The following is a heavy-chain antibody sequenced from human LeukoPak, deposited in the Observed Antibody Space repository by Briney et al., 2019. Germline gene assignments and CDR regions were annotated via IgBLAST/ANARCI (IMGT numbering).Heavy chain of an antibody. V-gene: IGHV3-11*01. CDR3: ARSVTLYSIEPNWFDP. Sequence: GGSLRLSCAASGLTFSDYYMSWIRQAPGKGLEWVSYISSRGSTTHYADSVKGRFTISRDNAKNSLYLQMNSLRAADTAVYYCARSVTLYSIEPNWFDPWGQGTLVTVSS. CDR1: GLTFSDYY. J-gene: IGHJ5*02. D-gene: IGHD4-11*01. CDR2: ISSRGSTT.